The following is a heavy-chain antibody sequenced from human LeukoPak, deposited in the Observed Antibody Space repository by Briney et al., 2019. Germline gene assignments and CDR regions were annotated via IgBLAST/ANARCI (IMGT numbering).Heavy chain of an antibody. J-gene: IGHJ5*02. CDR1: GGSISSSNW. D-gene: IGHD1-26*01. Sequence: SGTLSLTCAVSGGSISSSNWWSWVRQPPGKGLEWIGSIYYSGSTYYNPSLKSRVTMSLDASKNQFSLELNSVTPADTAVYYCARGGNYWPQWWFDPWGRGTLVSVSS. CDR2: IYYSGST. V-gene: IGHV4-4*02. CDR3: ARGGNYWPQWWFDP.